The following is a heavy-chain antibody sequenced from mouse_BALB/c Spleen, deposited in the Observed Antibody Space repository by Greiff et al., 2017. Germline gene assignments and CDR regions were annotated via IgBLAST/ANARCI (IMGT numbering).Heavy chain of an antibody. Sequence: QVQLQQSGAELVKPGASVKLSCKASGYTFTSYYMYWVKQRPGQGLEWIGEINPSNGGTNFNEKFKSKATLTVDKSSCTAYMQLSSLTSEDSAVYYCTRGEGPYYAMDYWGQGTSVTVSS. CDR1: GYTFTSYY. J-gene: IGHJ4*01. CDR3: TRGEGPYYAMDY. CDR2: INPSNGGT. V-gene: IGHV1S81*02.